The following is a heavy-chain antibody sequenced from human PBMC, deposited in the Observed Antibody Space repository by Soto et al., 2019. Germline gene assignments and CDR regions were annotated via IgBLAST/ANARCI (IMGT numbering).Heavy chain of an antibody. V-gene: IGHV3-7*03. J-gene: IGHJ5*02. CDR2: IKQDGSQK. D-gene: IGHD2-2*02. Sequence: EVQLVESGGGLVQPGGSLRLSCAASGFSFSKFWMSWVRQAPGKGLEWVANIKQDGSQKYYVDSVKGRFTISRDNAKNSLYLQMNSLTADDTAVYYCARVLLYSASGRGRFDPWGQGTLVTVSS. CDR3: ARVLLYSASGRGRFDP. CDR1: GFSFSKFW.